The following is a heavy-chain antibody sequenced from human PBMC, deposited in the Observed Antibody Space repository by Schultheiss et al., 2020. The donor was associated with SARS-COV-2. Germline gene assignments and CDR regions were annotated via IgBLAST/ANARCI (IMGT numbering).Heavy chain of an antibody. J-gene: IGHJ4*02. Sequence: SETLSLTCTVSGGSISSYYWGWIRQPPGKGLEWIGEINHSGSTNYNPSLKSRVTISVDTSKNQFSLKLSSVTAADTAVYYCARGRSSSSSRKPIDYWGQGTLVTVSS. CDR1: GGSISSYY. CDR2: INHSGST. V-gene: IGHV4-34*01. CDR3: ARGRSSSSSRKPIDY. D-gene: IGHD6-13*01.